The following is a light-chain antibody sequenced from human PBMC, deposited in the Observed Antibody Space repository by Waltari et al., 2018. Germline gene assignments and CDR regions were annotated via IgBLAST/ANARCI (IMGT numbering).Light chain of an antibody. CDR3: QQYNSYSPAYT. CDR2: KAS. Sequence: DIQMTQSPSPLSASVGDRVTITCRASQSISSWLAWYQQKPGKAPKLLLYKASSLESGVPSRFSGSGSGTEFTLTISSLQPDDFATYYCQQYNSYSPAYTFGQGTKLEIK. CDR1: QSISSW. V-gene: IGKV1-5*03. J-gene: IGKJ2*01.